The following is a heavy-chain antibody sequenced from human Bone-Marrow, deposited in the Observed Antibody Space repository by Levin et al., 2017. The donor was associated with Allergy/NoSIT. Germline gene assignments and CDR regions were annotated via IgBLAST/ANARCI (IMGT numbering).Heavy chain of an antibody. CDR2: ISYDGSNK. D-gene: IGHD3-9*01. J-gene: IGHJ4*02. CDR1: GFTFSSYA. Sequence: LSLTCAASGFTFSSYAMHWVRQAPGKGLEWVAVISYDGSNKYYADSVKGRFTISRDNSKNTLYLQMNSLRAEDTAVYYCARGGEYDILTGYYPDSPLDYSLDYWGQGTLVTVSS. V-gene: IGHV3-30-3*01. CDR3: ARGGEYDILTGYYPDSPLDYSLDY.